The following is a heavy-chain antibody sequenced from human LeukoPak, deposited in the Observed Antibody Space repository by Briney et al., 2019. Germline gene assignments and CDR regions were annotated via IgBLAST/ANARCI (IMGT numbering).Heavy chain of an antibody. J-gene: IGHJ4*02. V-gene: IGHV1-8*01. CDR2: MNPNSGNT. D-gene: IGHD5-18*01. CDR1: GYTFTSYD. CDR3: ARGGGYSYGILDY. Sequence: GASVKVSCKASGYTFTSYDINWVRQATGQGLEWVGWMNPNSGNTGYAQKFQGRVSMTRNTSISTAYMELSSLKSEDTAVYYCARGGGYSYGILDYWAQGTPVTVSS.